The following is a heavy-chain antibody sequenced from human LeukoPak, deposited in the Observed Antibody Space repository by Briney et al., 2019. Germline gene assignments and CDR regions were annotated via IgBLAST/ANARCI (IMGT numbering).Heavy chain of an antibody. J-gene: IGHJ3*02. CDR1: GFTFDDYA. Sequence: PGRSLRLSCAASGFTFDDYAMHWVRQAPGKGLEWVSGISWNSGSIGYADSVKGRFTISRDNAKNSLYLQMNSLRAEDTALYYCAKDQKTFLDAFDIRGQGTMVTVSP. CDR2: ISWNSGSI. CDR3: AKDQKTFLDAFDI. V-gene: IGHV3-9*01.